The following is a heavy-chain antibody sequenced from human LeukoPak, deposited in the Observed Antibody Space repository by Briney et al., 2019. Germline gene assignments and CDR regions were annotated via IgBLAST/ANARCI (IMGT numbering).Heavy chain of an antibody. CDR2: ISSSGSTI. Sequence: PGGSLRLSCAASGFTFSSYEMNWVRQAPGKGLEWVSYISSSGSTIYYADSVKGRFTISRDNAKNSLYLQMNSLRAEDTAPYYCARDGSGYDYPHYDYWGQGTLVTVSS. D-gene: IGHD5-12*01. V-gene: IGHV3-48*03. CDR3: ARDGSGYDYPHYDY. J-gene: IGHJ4*02. CDR1: GFTFSSYE.